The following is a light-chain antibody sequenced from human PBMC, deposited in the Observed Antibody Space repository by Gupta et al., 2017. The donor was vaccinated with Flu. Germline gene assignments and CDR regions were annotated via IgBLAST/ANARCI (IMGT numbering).Light chain of an antibody. CDR2: EDT. V-gene: IGLV3-1*01. Sequence: SYELTQPTSVSVSPGQTASITCSGDKLGDQYACWYQQRPGQSPVLVIYEDTKRPSGIPERFSGSNSGSTGTLTISGAQAMDEADYYCQTWDSSTAGVFGGGTKLTVL. CDR1: KLGDQY. CDR3: QTWDSSTAGV. J-gene: IGLJ3*02.